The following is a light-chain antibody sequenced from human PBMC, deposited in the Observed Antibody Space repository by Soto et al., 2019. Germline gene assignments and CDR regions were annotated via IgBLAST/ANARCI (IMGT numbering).Light chain of an antibody. J-gene: IGKJ5*01. V-gene: IGKV3-15*01. CDR1: QSVSSD. CDR2: GAS. CDR3: QQFHNWPPIT. Sequence: EIVLTQPPATLSLSPGERATLSCRASQSVSSDLAWYQQKPGQAPRLLIYGASTRATGIPARFSGSGSGTEFTLTISSLQSEDFAVYYCQQFHNWPPITFGQGTRLEIK.